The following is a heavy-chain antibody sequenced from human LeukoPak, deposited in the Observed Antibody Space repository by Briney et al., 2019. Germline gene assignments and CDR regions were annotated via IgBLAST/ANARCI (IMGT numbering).Heavy chain of an antibody. D-gene: IGHD6-13*01. J-gene: IGHJ5*02. CDR2: IRYDGSNK. V-gene: IGHV3-30*02. CDR1: GFTFSSYG. Sequence: PGGSLRLSCAASGFTFSSYGMHWVRQAPGKGLEWVAFIRYDGSNKYYADSVKGRFTISRDNSKNTLYLRMNSLRAEDTAVYYCARDPGGSSWYPNWFDPWGQGTLVTVSS. CDR3: ARDPGGSSWYPNWFDP.